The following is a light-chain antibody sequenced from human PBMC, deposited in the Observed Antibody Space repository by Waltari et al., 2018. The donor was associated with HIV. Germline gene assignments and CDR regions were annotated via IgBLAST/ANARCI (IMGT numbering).Light chain of an antibody. V-gene: IGKV4-1*01. CDR3: QQYFSTPPT. Sequence: DIVLTQSPDSLAVSLGERAPVTCRSTHSILYNSNNNSYLGWYQQKPGQPPKLLIYWASTRASGTPDRFTGSGSGTDFALTISSLQAEDAAVYYCQQYFSTPPTFGQGTKVEIK. J-gene: IGKJ1*01. CDR1: HSILYNSNNNSY. CDR2: WAS.